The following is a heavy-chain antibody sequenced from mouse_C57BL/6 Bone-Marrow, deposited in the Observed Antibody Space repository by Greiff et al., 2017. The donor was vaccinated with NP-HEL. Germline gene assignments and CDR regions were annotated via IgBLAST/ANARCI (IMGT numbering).Heavy chain of an antibody. Sequence: EVQLVESGGGLVKPGGSLKLSCAASGFTFSSYAMSWVRQTPEKRLEWVATISDGGSYTYYPDNVKGRFTISRDNAKNNLYLQMSHLKSEDTAMYYCARADSSGYRFAYWGQGTLVTVSA. V-gene: IGHV5-4*01. CDR3: ARADSSGYRFAY. CDR1: GFTFSSYA. J-gene: IGHJ3*01. D-gene: IGHD3-2*02. CDR2: ISDGGSYT.